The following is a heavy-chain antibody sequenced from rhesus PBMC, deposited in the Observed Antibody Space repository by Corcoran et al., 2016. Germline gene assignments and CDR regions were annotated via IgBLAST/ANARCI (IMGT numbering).Heavy chain of an antibody. Sequence: EVQLVESGGGLAKPGGSLRLSCAASGFTFSSYWMNWVRQTPGKGLEWISAINSGGGSTYYAGSVKGRFTISRDNSKNTLSLQMSSLRAEDTAVYYCAKDLATVADTGDYWGQGVLVTVSS. J-gene: IGHJ4*01. CDR1: GFTFSSYW. CDR3: AKDLATVADTGDY. V-gene: IGHV3S42*01. D-gene: IGHD4-29*01. CDR2: INSGGGST.